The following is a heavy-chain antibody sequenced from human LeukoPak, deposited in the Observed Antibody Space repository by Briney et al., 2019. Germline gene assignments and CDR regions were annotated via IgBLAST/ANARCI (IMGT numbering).Heavy chain of an antibody. V-gene: IGHV1-18*01. D-gene: IGHD3-16*01. J-gene: IGHJ4*02. CDR3: ARGGQDDVDGNYDYVWGSPHDY. Sequence: ASVKVSCKASGYTFTSYGISWVRQAPGQGPEWMGWISAYNGNTNYAQKHQGRVTMTTDTPTTTANMELRSLRSDDTAVYYCARGGQDDVDGNYDYVWGSPHDYWGQGTLVTVSS. CDR1: GYTFTSYG. CDR2: ISAYNGNT.